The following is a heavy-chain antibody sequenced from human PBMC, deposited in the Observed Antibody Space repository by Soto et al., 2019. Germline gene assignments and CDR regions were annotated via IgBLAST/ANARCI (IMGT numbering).Heavy chain of an antibody. V-gene: IGHV2-5*02. D-gene: IGHD5-18*01. CDR3: ANRRGYSYGYHYYYGMDV. CDR2: IYWDDDK. CDR1: GFSLSTSGVG. J-gene: IGHJ6*02. Sequence: QITLKESGPTLVKPTQTLTLTCTFSGFSLSTSGVGVGWIRQPPGKALEWLALIYWDDDKRYSPSLKSRLTINKDTSKNQVVLTMTNMDPVDTATDYWANRRGYSYGYHYYYGMDVWGQGTTVTVSS.